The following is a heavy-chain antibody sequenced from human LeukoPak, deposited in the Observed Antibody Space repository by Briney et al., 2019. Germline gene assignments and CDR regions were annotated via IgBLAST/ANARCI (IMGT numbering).Heavy chain of an antibody. D-gene: IGHD2-21*02. Sequence: GGLRLSCAASGFTFSSYAMSWVRRAPGKGLEWVGRIKSRSDGGAIDYAVSAKGRFIISTDDSKNTFYLQMNSLKTEDTATYYCTTICGDDCYPNYWGQGSPVTVSA. CDR1: GFTFSSYA. CDR3: TTICGDDCYPNY. CDR2: IKSRSDGGAI. V-gene: IGHV3-15*01. J-gene: IGHJ4*02.